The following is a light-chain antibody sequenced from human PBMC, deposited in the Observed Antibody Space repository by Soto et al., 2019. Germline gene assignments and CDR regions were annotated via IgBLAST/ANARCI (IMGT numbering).Light chain of an antibody. Sequence: QSVLTQPRSVSGSPGQSVTISCTGTSSDVGGHDYVSWYQQYPGKAPKVMIYEVTKRPSGVPDRFSGSKSGNTASLTVSGLQADDEADYYCASHAGSSHAWVFGGGTKLTVL. CDR3: ASHAGSSHAWV. J-gene: IGLJ3*02. CDR1: SSDVGGHDY. V-gene: IGLV2-11*01. CDR2: EVT.